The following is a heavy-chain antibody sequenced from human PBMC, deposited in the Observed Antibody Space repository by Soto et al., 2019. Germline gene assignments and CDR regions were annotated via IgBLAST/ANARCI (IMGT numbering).Heavy chain of an antibody. Sequence: SETLSLTCSVSGDSVSSDRYFWTWIRQPPGKGLEWIAYISYTGDTNYNPSLKSRVTISVDTSRNQFSLTLTSVTAADTAVYFCARIVVGVTVDLWGQGSLVTVSS. CDR1: GDSVSSDRYF. D-gene: IGHD2-21*02. J-gene: IGHJ5*02. CDR2: ISYTGDT. CDR3: ARIVVGVTVDL. V-gene: IGHV4-61*01.